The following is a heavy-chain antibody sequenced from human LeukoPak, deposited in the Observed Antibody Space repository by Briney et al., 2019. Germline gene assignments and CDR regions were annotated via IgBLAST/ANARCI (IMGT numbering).Heavy chain of an antibody. V-gene: IGHV3-74*01. J-gene: IGHJ4*02. CDR3: ARESYDSSGYYYGGGFDY. Sequence: GGSLRLSCAASGFTFSSYWIHWVRQAPGKGLVWVSRIYSDATYYADSVKVRFTIYRDNAKNTLYLQMHSLRAEDTAVYYCARESYDSSGYYYGGGFDYWGQGTLVTVSS. D-gene: IGHD3-22*01. CDR1: GFTFSSYW. CDR2: IYSDAT.